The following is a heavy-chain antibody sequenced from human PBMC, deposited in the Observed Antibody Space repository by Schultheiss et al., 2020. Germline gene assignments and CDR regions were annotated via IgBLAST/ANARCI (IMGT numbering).Heavy chain of an antibody. Sequence: SETLSLTCTVSGGSISSGSYYWSWIRQPAGKGLEWIGRIYTSGSTNYNPSLKSRVTMSVDTSKNQFSLKLTSVTAADTAVYYCARRGGGSYESSAFDIWGQGAMVTVSS. V-gene: IGHV4-61*02. J-gene: IGHJ3*02. CDR1: GGSISSGSYY. CDR2: IYTSGST. CDR3: ARRGGGSYESSAFDI. D-gene: IGHD1-26*01.